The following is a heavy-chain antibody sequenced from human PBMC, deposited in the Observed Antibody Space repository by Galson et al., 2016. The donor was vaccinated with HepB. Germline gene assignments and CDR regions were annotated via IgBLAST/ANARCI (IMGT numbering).Heavy chain of an antibody. Sequence: ETLSLTCAVYGVSFTGYYWSWIRQPPGKGLEWIGEINHSGSTNYNPSLKSRVTMSVDTSKNQFSLKLSSVTAADTAVYYCARGLWFGESPIDYWGQGTLVTVSS. V-gene: IGHV4-34*01. J-gene: IGHJ4*02. CDR3: ARGLWFGESPIDY. CDR2: INHSGST. D-gene: IGHD3-10*01. CDR1: GVSFTGYY.